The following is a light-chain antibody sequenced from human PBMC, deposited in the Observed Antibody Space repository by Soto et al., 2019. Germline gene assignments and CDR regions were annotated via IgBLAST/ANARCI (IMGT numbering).Light chain of an antibody. CDR2: RNN. V-gene: IGLV1-47*01. Sequence: QSVLTQPPSASGTPGQRVTISSSGSSSNIGSNYVYWYQQLPGTAPKLLIYRNNQRPSGVPDRFSGSKSGTSASLAISGLRSEDEADYYCAAWDDSLSGYVFGTGTQLTVL. J-gene: IGLJ1*01. CDR3: AAWDDSLSGYV. CDR1: SSNIGSNY.